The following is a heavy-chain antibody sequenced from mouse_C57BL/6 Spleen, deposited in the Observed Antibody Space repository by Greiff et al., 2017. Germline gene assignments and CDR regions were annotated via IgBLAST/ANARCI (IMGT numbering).Heavy chain of an antibody. D-gene: IGHD1-1*02. CDR2: ISDGGSYT. J-gene: IGHJ2*01. V-gene: IGHV5-4*01. Sequence: VKLLESGGGLVKPGGSLKLSCAASGFTFSSYAMSWVRQTPEKRLEWVATISDGGSYTYYSDNVKGRFTISRDKAKNNLYRQMSHLKSEDTAMYYCARDLKVGPYYFDYWGQGTTLTVSS. CDR1: GFTFSSYA. CDR3: ARDLKVGPYYFDY.